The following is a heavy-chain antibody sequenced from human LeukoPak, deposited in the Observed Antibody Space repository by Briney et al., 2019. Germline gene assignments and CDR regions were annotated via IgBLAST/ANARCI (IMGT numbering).Heavy chain of an antibody. D-gene: IGHD2-15*01. V-gene: IGHV1-8*01. Sequence: GASVKVSCKASGYTFTSYDINWVRQATGQRLEWMGWVNPNSGHTGYAQKFQGRVTMTRNTSISTAYMDLSSLRSEDTAVYYCARGAPGSYCSGGSCPYFDYWGQGTLVSVSS. CDR2: VNPNSGHT. J-gene: IGHJ4*02. CDR3: ARGAPGSYCSGGSCPYFDY. CDR1: GYTFTSYD.